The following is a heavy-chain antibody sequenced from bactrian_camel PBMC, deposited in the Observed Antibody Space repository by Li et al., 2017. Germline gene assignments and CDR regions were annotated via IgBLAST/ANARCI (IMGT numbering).Heavy chain of an antibody. CDR1: GDPISM. Sequence: QVQLVESGGGLVQPGGSLRLSCAASGDPISMGWFRQAPGKEREGIAAIDTGRSTSYAESVKGRFTISKDNAKNMVYLHMTSLKPEDTGVYYCVRDYKSGDYRDDFGYWGQGTQVTVS. CDR2: IDTGRST. V-gene: IGHV3S53*01. CDR3: VRDYKSGDYRDDFGY. D-gene: IGHD4*01. J-gene: IGHJ6*01.